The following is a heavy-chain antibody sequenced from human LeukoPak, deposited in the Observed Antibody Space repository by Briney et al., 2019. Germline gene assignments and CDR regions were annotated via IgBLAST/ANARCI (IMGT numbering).Heavy chain of an antibody. V-gene: IGHV4-61*02. CDR3: ARGRDSRGYQFMGFDS. Sequence: PSETLSLTCTVSGGSITSGNYYWSWLRQPAGKGLEWIGRIWADGAPTYRPSLKGRVTISVDTSKNQFSLRLSSVTAADTAVYYCARGRDSRGYQFMGFDSWGQGTLVTVSS. J-gene: IGHJ4*02. CDR1: GGSITSGNYY. CDR2: IWADGAP. D-gene: IGHD3-22*01.